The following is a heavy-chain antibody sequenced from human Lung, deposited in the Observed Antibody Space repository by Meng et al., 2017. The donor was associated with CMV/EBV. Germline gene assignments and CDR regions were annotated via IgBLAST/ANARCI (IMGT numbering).Heavy chain of an antibody. CDR3: ARSITIFQIDY. J-gene: IGHJ4*02. D-gene: IGHD3-9*01. CDR2: INTYNGNT. CDR1: DYSFTSYG. Sequence: ASVXVSCKASDYSFTSYGITWVRQAPGQGLEWMGWINTYNGNTNYAQKFQGRVIMTTDTSTSTAYMELRSLRSDDRAVYYCARSITIFQIDYWGQGTLVTVSS. V-gene: IGHV1-18*01.